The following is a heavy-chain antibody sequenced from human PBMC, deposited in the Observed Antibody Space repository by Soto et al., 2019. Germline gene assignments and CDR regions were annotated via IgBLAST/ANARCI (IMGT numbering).Heavy chain of an antibody. CDR1: GFTFSSYA. CDR2: VSRSGGTT. CDR3: AKERGGDYGDSFDY. D-gene: IGHD4-17*01. V-gene: IGHV3-23*01. Sequence: EVQLLESGGGLVQPGGSLRLSCAASGFTFSSYAMGWVRQAPGKGLEWVSGVSRSGGTTYYADSVKGRFTISRDNSKNTLYLQMNSLRAEDTAAYYCAKERGGDYGDSFDYCGQGTLVTVSS. J-gene: IGHJ4*02.